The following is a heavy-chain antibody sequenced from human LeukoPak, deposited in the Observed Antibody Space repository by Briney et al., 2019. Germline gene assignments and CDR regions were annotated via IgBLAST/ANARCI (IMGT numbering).Heavy chain of an antibody. CDR3: AREKHGYGLDY. CDR1: GGSISSYY. D-gene: IGHD5-12*01. CDR2: IYYSGST. J-gene: IGHJ4*02. V-gene: IGHV4-59*01. Sequence: SETLSLTCTVSGGSISSYYWSWNRQPPGKGLEWIGYIYYSGSTNYNPSLKSRVTISVDTSKNQFSLKLSSVTAADTAVYYCAREKHGYGLDYWGQGTLVTVSS.